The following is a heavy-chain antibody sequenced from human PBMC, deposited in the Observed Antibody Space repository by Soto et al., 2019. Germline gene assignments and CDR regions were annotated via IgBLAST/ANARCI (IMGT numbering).Heavy chain of an antibody. CDR2: TYYRSKWYN. D-gene: IGHD3-22*01. CDR3: AREMPVDYYDSSGYHNWFEP. J-gene: IGHJ5*02. V-gene: IGHV6-1*01. CDR1: VYGVSSNSAA. Sequence: SQTLSLTCAISVYGVSSNSAAWNWIIQSPSRGLEWLGRTYYRSKWYNDYAVSVKSRIAINPDTSKNQFSLQLNSVTPEDTAVYYCAREMPVDYYDSSGYHNWFEPWGQGTLVRVSS.